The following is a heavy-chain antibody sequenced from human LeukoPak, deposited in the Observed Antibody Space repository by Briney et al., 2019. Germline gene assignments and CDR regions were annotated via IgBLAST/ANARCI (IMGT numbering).Heavy chain of an antibody. D-gene: IGHD6-6*01. V-gene: IGHV3-30*11. J-gene: IGHJ6*03. CDR3: SREITALAALIYYYMDF. CDR1: GFTLSSYA. Sequence: PGGCLRPSCAASGFTLSSYAIGSGRQAPGKGLGWVAVISYEGSNRYYADSVKCRNTISRNNAKNTLYLQMNSLSAEDAAVYYGSREITALAALIYYYMDFWGKGTTVTVSS. CDR2: ISYEGSNR.